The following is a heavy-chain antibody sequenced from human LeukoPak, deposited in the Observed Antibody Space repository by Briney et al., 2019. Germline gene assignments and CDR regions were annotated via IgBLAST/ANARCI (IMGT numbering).Heavy chain of an antibody. V-gene: IGHV4-61*09. Sequence: SQTLSLTCSVSGGSVSSGDYHWSWIRQPPGKGLEWIGYIYTSGSTNYNPSLKSRVTISVDTSKNQFSLKLSSVTAADTAVYYCASHGEYSRRHSSYFDYWGQGTLVTVSS. CDR3: ASHGEYSRRHSSYFDY. D-gene: IGHD6-6*01. CDR2: IYTSGST. J-gene: IGHJ4*02. CDR1: GGSVSSGDYH.